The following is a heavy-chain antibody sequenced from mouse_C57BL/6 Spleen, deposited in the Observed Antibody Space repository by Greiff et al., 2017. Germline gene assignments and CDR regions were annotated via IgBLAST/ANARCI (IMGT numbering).Heavy chain of an antibody. J-gene: IGHJ3*01. D-gene: IGHD2-3*01. CDR1: GYTFTSYW. CDR3: ARRGDYDGYPAWFAY. Sequence: QVQLQQPGAELVKPGASVKMSCKASGYTFTSYWITWVKQRPGQGLEWIGDIYPGSGSTTYNEKFKSKATLTVDPSSSTAYMQLSSLTSEDSAVYYCARRGDYDGYPAWFAYWGQGTLVTVSA. CDR2: IYPGSGST. V-gene: IGHV1-55*01.